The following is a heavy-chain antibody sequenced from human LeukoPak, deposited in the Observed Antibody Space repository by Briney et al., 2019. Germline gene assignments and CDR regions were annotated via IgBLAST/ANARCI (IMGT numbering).Heavy chain of an antibody. J-gene: IGHJ4*02. V-gene: IGHV3-23*01. CDR2: ISGSGGST. CDR1: GFTFSSYA. CDR3: ATERPDSRVLDY. Sequence: GGSLRLSCAASGFTFSSYAMSWVRQAPGKGLEWVSAISGSGGSTYYADSVKGRFTISRDNSKNTLYLQMNTLRVEDSAVYYCATERPDSRVLDYWGQGLVVTVSS. D-gene: IGHD3-10*01.